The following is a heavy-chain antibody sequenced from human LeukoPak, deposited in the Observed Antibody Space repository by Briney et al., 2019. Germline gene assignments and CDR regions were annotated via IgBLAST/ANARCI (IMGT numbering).Heavy chain of an antibody. CDR2: ISYDGSNK. D-gene: IGHD7-27*01. CDR3: ASLGY. J-gene: IGHJ4*02. V-gene: IGHV3-30*04. CDR1: GFTFSSYA. Sequence: GGSLRLSCAASGFTFSSYAMYWVRQAPGKGLEWVAVISYDGSNKYYADSVKGRFTISRDNSKNTLYLQMNSLRAEDTAVYYCASLGYWGQGTLVTVSS.